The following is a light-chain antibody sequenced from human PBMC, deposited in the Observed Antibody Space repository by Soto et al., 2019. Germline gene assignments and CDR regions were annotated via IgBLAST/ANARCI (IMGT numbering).Light chain of an antibody. J-gene: IGKJ2*01. CDR1: QSVSSSY. V-gene: IGKV3-20*01. CDR2: GAS. CDR3: QQYGSSSVT. Sequence: EIVLTQSPGTLSLSPEERATLSCRASQSVSSSYLAWYQQKPGQAPRLLIYGASSRATGIPDRFSGSGSGTDFTLTINRLEPEDFAVYFCQQYGSSSVTFGQGTKLEIK.